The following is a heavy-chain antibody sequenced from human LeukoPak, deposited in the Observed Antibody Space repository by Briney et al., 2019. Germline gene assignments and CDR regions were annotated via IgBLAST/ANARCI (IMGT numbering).Heavy chain of an antibody. J-gene: IGHJ3*02. D-gene: IGHD4-17*01. CDR3: ASSVTTRANAFDI. Sequence: ASVKVSCKASGYFFTGYYIHWVRQAPGQGLEWMGWINPNSRDTNYAQKFQGIVTITRNTTLSTAYMELSSLISEDAAVYYCASSVTTRANAFDIWGQGTMVTVSS. V-gene: IGHV1-2*02. CDR2: INPNSRDT. CDR1: GYFFTGYY.